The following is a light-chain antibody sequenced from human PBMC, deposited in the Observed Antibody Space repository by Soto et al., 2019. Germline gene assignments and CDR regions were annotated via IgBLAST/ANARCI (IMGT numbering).Light chain of an antibody. CDR3: QQGHNWPLT. V-gene: IGKV3-15*01. CDR1: QSINSE. Sequence: EIVMTQSPATLSLSPGERAALSCRVSQSINSELAWYQQKPGQPPRLLIYGASTRATGVLARFTGSESGSEFTLTISGLQSEDFAVYYCQQGHNWPLTFGQGTRLEI. CDR2: GAS. J-gene: IGKJ2*01.